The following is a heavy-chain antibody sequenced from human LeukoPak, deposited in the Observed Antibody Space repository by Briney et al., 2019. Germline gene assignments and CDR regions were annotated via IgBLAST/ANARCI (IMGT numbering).Heavy chain of an antibody. CDR3: ATPSAHYYGSGMVY. CDR1: GYTLTELS. D-gene: IGHD3-10*01. CDR2: FDPEDGET. J-gene: IGHJ4*02. Sequence: ASVKVSSKVSGYTLTELSMHWVRQAPGKGLEWMGGFDPEDGETIYAQKFQGRVTMTEDTSTDTAYMELSSLRSEDTAVYYCATPSAHYYGSGMVYWGQGTLVTVSS. V-gene: IGHV1-24*01.